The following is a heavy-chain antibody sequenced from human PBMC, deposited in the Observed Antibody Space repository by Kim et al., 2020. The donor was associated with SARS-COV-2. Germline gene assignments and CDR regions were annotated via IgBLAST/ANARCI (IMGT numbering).Heavy chain of an antibody. D-gene: IGHD2-15*01. J-gene: IGHJ4*02. V-gene: IGHV3-49*03. CDR3: TRVYCSGGSCYSEDYYFDY. Sequence: GGSLRLSCTASGFTFGDYAMSWFRQAPGKGLEWVGFIRSKAYGGTTEYAASVKGRFTISRDDSKSIAYLQMNSLKTEDTAVYYCTRVYCSGGSCYSEDYYFDYWGQGTLVTVSS. CDR1: GFTFGDYA. CDR2: IRSKAYGGTT.